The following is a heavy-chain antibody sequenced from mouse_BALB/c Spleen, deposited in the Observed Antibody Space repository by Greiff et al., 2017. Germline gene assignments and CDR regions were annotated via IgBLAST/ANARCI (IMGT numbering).Heavy chain of an antibody. CDR3: TRSTMITTFAY. CDR2: ISSGGSYT. Sequence: EVKVEESGGGLVKPGGSLKLSCAASGFTFSSYTMSWVRQTPEKRLEWVATISSGGSYTYYPDSVKGRFTISRDNAKNTLYLQMSSLKSEDTAMYYCTRSTMITTFAYWGQGTLVTVSA. V-gene: IGHV5-6-4*01. D-gene: IGHD2-4*01. J-gene: IGHJ3*01. CDR1: GFTFSSYT.